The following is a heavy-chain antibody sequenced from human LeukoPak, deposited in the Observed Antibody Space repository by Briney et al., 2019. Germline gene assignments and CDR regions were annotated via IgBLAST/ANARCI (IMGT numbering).Heavy chain of an antibody. Sequence: PGGSLRLSCAASGFTFSGSWMSWVRQAPGRRLEWVANIKQDASEKNYVDSVKGRFTISRDNAKSLLYLQMNSLRAEDTAVYYCARGRRVLYCSGGSCYSGDYYYGMDVWGQGTTVTVSS. CDR3: ARGRRVLYCSGGSCYSGDYYYGMDV. CDR2: IKQDASEK. CDR1: GFTFSGSW. V-gene: IGHV3-7*03. J-gene: IGHJ6*02. D-gene: IGHD2-15*01.